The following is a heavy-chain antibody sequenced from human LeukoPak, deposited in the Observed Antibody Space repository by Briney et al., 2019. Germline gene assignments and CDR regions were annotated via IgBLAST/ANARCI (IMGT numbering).Heavy chain of an antibody. CDR1: GFTVSSNY. Sequence: GGSLRLSCAASGFTVSSNYMSWVRQAPGRGLEWLSVIYSGGSTYYADSVKGRFTISRDNSKNTLYLQMNSLRAEDTAVYYCAREGNSGSYYFDYWGQGTLVTVSS. CDR2: IYSGGST. V-gene: IGHV3-53*01. J-gene: IGHJ4*02. D-gene: IGHD1-26*01. CDR3: AREGNSGSYYFDY.